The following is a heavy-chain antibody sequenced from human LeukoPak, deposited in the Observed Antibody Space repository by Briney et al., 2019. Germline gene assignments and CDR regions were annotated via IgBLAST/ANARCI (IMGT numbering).Heavy chain of an antibody. CDR3: ARGGAYYYDSSGPHFDY. CDR2: IYTSGST. J-gene: IGHJ4*02. CDR1: GGSISSGSYY. D-gene: IGHD3-22*01. Sequence: SQTLSLTCTVSGGSISSGSYYWSWIRQPAGKGLEWIGRIYTSGSTNYNPSLKSRVTISVDTSKNQFSLKLSSVTAADTAVYYCARGGAYYYDSSGPHFDYWGQGTLVTVSS. V-gene: IGHV4-61*02.